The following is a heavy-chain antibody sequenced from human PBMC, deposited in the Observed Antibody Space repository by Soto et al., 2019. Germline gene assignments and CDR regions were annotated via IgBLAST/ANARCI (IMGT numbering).Heavy chain of an antibody. CDR3: ARDYYGMDV. Sequence: QLQLQESGSGLVKPSQTLSLTCTVSGGSITSDGYSWTWIRQSPGKGLEWIGYTYQSGSAYYNPSLKSRVTISVDRSKNQFSLNLTSVTAADTAVYYCARDYYGMDVWGQGTTVTVSS. V-gene: IGHV4-30-2*06. J-gene: IGHJ6*02. CDR2: TYQSGSA. CDR1: GGSITSDGYS.